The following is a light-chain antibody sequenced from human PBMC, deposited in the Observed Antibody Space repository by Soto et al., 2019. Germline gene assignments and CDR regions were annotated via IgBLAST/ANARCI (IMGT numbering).Light chain of an antibody. CDR3: QHRTNWPLT. Sequence: EIVLTQSPATMPFSPGERATLYCRASQSVDKYLVWYQKKPGQATRLLIHDASSRATGTPARFSGSGSGPDFTLTITSLEPEDFAGYYCQHRTNWPLTCGGGTKLEIK. J-gene: IGKJ4*01. CDR1: QSVDKY. CDR2: DAS. V-gene: IGKV3-11*01.